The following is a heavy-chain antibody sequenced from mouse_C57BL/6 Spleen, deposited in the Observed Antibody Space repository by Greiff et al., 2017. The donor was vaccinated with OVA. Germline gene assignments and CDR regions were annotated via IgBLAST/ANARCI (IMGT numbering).Heavy chain of an antibody. V-gene: IGHV5-17*01. Sequence: EVNVVESGGGLVKPGGSLKLSCAASGFTFSDYGMHWVRQAPEKGLEWVAYISSGSSTIYYADTVKGRFTISRDNAKNTLLLQMTSLRSEDTAMYYCASLNWDDYWGQGTTLTVSS. CDR1: GFTFSDYG. CDR2: ISSGSSTI. J-gene: IGHJ2*01. D-gene: IGHD4-1*01. CDR3: ASLNWDDY.